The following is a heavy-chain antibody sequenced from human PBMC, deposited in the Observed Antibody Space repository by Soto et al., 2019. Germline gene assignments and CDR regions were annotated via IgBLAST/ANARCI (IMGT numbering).Heavy chain of an antibody. D-gene: IGHD2-21*02. CDR1: GYTFTRYP. CDR3: ARAWVVVTAPDY. Sequence: QVQLVQSGAEVKKPGASVKVSCKASGYTFTRYPIHWVRQAPGQRLEWMGWINTGNGNTKYSQKFQGRVTITRDTSASTAYMELSSLRSEDTAVYYCARAWVVVTAPDYWGQGTLVTVSS. CDR2: INTGNGNT. J-gene: IGHJ4*02. V-gene: IGHV1-3*04.